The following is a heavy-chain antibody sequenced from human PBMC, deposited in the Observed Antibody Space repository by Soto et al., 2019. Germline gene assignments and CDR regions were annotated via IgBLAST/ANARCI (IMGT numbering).Heavy chain of an antibody. V-gene: IGHV3-21*01. J-gene: IGHJ4*02. Sequence: GGSLRLSCAASGFTFSSYSMNWVRQAPGKGLEWVSSISSSSSYIYYADSVKGRFTISRDNAKNSLYLQMNSLRAEDTAVYYCASLLGDYIWGSYRAAGYFDYWGQGTLVTVSS. CDR2: ISSSSSYI. CDR1: GFTFSSYS. D-gene: IGHD3-16*02. CDR3: ASLLGDYIWGSYRAAGYFDY.